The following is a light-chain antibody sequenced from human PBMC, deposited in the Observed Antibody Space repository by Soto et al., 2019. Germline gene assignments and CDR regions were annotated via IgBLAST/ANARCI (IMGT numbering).Light chain of an antibody. CDR2: GAS. Sequence: EIVLTQSPGTLSLSPGARATLSYRARQSVRSSYLAWYQQKPGQAPRLLIYGASSRATGIPDRFSGSGSGTDFTLTISRLEPEDFAVYYCQQYGNSTFTFGPGTKVDIK. J-gene: IGKJ3*01. CDR3: QQYGNSTFT. V-gene: IGKV3-20*01. CDR1: QSVRSSY.